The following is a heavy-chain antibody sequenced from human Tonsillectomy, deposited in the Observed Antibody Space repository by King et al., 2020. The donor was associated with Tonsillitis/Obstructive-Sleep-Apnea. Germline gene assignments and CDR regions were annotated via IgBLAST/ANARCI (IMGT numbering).Heavy chain of an antibody. Sequence: QLVQSGAEVKKPGASVKLSCKAYGFTFTSYGISWVRQAPGQGLEWMGWISAYNGNTNYAQKLQGRGTMTTETSTRTAYNALRRLRSDDTAVYFCARVVVDFWSGTVGMDVWGKATTVTVSS. CDR1: GFTFTSYG. CDR2: ISAYNGNT. CDR3: ARVVVDFWSGTVGMDV. D-gene: IGHD3-3*01. V-gene: IGHV1-18*01. J-gene: IGHJ6*04.